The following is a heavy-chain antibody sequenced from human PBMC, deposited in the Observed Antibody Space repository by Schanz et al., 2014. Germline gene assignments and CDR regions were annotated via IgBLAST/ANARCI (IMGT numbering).Heavy chain of an antibody. D-gene: IGHD1-7*01. J-gene: IGHJ4*02. CDR2: INSDGTTT. CDR3: AMGGYQLHH. V-gene: IGHV3-74*02. CDR1: GFTFSRYW. Sequence: EVQLVESGGGMVQPGGSLRLSCAASGFTFSRYWMQWVRQAPGKGLVWVSHINSDGTTTTYADSVKGRFTISRDNAENTMYLQMNSLRVEDTAVYYCAMGGYQLHHWGQGTLVTVSS.